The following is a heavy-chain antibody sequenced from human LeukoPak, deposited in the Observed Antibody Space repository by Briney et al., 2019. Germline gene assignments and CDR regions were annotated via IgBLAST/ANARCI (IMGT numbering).Heavy chain of an antibody. CDR2: MNPNSGNT. CDR1: GYTFTSYD. J-gene: IGHJ6*02. Sequence: ASVKVSCKASGYTFTSYDINWVLQATGQGLEWMGWMNPNSGNTGYAQKFQRRVTMTRNTCISTAYMELSSLRSEDTAVYYCARVRLWFGELLDYYYYGMDVWGQGTTVTVSS. CDR3: ARVRLWFGELLDYYYYGMDV. V-gene: IGHV1-8*01. D-gene: IGHD3-10*01.